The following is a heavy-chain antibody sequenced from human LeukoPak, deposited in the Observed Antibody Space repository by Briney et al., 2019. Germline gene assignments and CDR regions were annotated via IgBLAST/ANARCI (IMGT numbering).Heavy chain of an antibody. V-gene: IGHV1-69*05. CDR2: IIPIYGTT. Sequence: ASVKVSCKAPGGTFSNYVITWVRQAPGQGLEWMGRIIPIYGTTNYAQQFQGRLTITTDESTTTAYMELSSLRSEDTAVYYCARTAERARVDRRYNYFDYWGQGTLVTVSS. D-gene: IGHD1-14*01. J-gene: IGHJ4*02. CDR3: ARTAERARVDRRYNYFDY. CDR1: GGTFSNYV.